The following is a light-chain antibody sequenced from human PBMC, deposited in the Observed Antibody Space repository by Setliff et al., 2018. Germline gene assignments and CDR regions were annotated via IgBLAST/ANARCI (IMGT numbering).Light chain of an antibody. Sequence: QSVLTQPPPVSGAPGQRVTISCTGSSSNIGAGYDVHWYQQLPGTAPKLLIYGSTNRPSGVPDRFSGSKSGTPASLAITGLQAEDEADYYCQSYDSSLSGYVFGTGTKVTVL. CDR1: SSNIGAGYD. CDR2: GST. J-gene: IGLJ1*01. V-gene: IGLV1-40*01. CDR3: QSYDSSLSGYV.